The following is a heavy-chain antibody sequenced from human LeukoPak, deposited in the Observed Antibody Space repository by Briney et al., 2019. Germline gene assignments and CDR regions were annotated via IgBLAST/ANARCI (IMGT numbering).Heavy chain of an antibody. CDR2: ISSNGRGT. Sequence: GGSPRLSCVASGFSFSTDAMHWVRQAPGKGLEWVSAISSNGRGTYYANSMKGRFTISRDNSKNMVYLQMASLRGEDTAVYYCTRWNGSYYSWGQGTLVTVSS. V-gene: IGHV3-64*01. J-gene: IGHJ5*02. D-gene: IGHD1-26*01. CDR3: TRWNGSYYS. CDR1: GFSFSTDA.